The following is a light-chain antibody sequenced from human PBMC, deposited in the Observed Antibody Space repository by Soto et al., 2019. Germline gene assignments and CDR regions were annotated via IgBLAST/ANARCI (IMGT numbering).Light chain of an antibody. V-gene: IGLV2-14*01. Sequence: QSVLTQPASVSGSPGQSITISCTGTSSDVGGYSYVSWYQQHPGKAPKIMIYDVSNRPSGVSNRFSGSKSGNTASLTISGLQAEDEADYYCSSYTSSSTLVGFGTGTKVTVL. J-gene: IGLJ1*01. CDR2: DVS. CDR1: SSDVGGYSY. CDR3: SSYTSSSTLVG.